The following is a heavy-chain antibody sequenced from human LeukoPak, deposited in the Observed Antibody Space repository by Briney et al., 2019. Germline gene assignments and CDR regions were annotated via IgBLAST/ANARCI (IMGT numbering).Heavy chain of an antibody. CDR2: ISYDGSNK. Sequence: GGSLRLSCAASGFTFSSYGMHWVRQAPGKGLEWVAVISYDGSNKYHADSVKGRFTISRDNSKNTLYLQMNSLRAEDTAVYYCAKVGGGYEDRSYYFDYWGQGTLVTVSS. CDR3: AKVGGGYEDRSYYFDY. J-gene: IGHJ4*02. CDR1: GFTFSSYG. D-gene: IGHD5-12*01. V-gene: IGHV3-30*18.